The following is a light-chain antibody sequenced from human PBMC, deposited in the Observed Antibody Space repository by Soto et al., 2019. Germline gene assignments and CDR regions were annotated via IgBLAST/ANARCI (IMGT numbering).Light chain of an antibody. CDR2: QDS. J-gene: IGLJ2*01. CDR3: QAWDSSTAGVV. CDR1: KLGDKY. Sequence: SYELTQPPSVSVSPGQTASITCSGDKLGDKYACWYQQKPGQSPVQVIYQDSKRPSGIPERFSGSNSGNTATLTISGTQAIDEADYYCQAWDSSTAGVVFGGATKLTLL. V-gene: IGLV3-1*01.